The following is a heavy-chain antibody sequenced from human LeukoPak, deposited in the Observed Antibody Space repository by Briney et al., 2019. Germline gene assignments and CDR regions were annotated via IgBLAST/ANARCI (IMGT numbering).Heavy chain of an antibody. J-gene: IGHJ3*02. CDR2: ISSSGSTI. Sequence: GGSLRLSCAASGFTFGDYYMSRIRQAPGKGLEWVSYISSSGSTIYYADSVKGRFTISRDNAKNSLYLQMNSLRAEDTAVYYCARDLRYYDFWSGYYRSRDAFDIWGQGTMVTVSS. CDR3: ARDLRYYDFWSGYYRSRDAFDI. D-gene: IGHD3-3*01. V-gene: IGHV3-11*04. CDR1: GFTFGDYY.